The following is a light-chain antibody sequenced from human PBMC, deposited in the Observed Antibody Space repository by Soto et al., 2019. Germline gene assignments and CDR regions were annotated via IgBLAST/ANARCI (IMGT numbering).Light chain of an antibody. V-gene: IGKV3-11*01. CDR3: QQRSVWPWT. CDR1: QSVNSS. CDR2: VTS. Sequence: EIVLTQSPATLSLSPGERAPLSCRASQSVNSSLAWYQQKPGRPPRLLIYVTSDRASGSPARSSGSGSGTEFTLTISSLEPEDFAVFSCQQRSVWPWTFGQGTKVEIK. J-gene: IGKJ1*01.